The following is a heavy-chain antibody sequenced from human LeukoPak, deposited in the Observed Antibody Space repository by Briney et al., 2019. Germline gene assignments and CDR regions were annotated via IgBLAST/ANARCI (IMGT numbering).Heavy chain of an antibody. CDR1: GYSFTSYW. Sequence: GESLKISCKGSGYSFTSYWIGWVRQMPGKGLEWMGIIYPGDSHTRYSPSFQGQVTISADKSISTAYLQWSSLKASDTAMYYCARLYNENTAMAYYYYYMDVWGKGTTVTVSS. V-gene: IGHV5-51*01. D-gene: IGHD5-18*01. CDR2: IYPGDSHT. CDR3: ARLYNENTAMAYYYYYMDV. J-gene: IGHJ6*03.